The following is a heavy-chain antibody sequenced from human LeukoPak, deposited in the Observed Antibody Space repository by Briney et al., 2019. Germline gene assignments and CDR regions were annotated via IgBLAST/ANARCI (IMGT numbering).Heavy chain of an antibody. J-gene: IGHJ4*02. Sequence: ASVKVSCKASGYTFTSYGISWVRQAPGQGLEWMGWISAYNGNTNYAQKLQGRVTMTTDTSTSTAYMELRSLRSDDRAVYYCARDAGDILTGYYWLPFDYWGQGTLVTVSS. CDR1: GYTFTSYG. V-gene: IGHV1-18*01. CDR3: ARDAGDILTGYYWLPFDY. CDR2: ISAYNGNT. D-gene: IGHD3-9*01.